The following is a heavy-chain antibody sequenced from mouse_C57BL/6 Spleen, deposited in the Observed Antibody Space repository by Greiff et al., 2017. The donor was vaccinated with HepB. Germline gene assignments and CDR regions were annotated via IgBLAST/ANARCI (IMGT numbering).Heavy chain of an antibody. V-gene: IGHV1-7*01. J-gene: IGHJ3*01. CDR2: INPSSGYT. D-gene: IGHD2-4*01. CDR3: ARENDDYDGGAFAY. Sequence: QVQLQQSGAELAKPGASVKLSCKASGYTFTSYWMHWVKQRPGQGLEWIGYINPSSGYTKYNQKFKDKATLTADKSSSPAYMQLSSLTYEDAAVYYCARENDDYDGGAFAYWGQGTLVTVSA. CDR1: GYTFTSYW.